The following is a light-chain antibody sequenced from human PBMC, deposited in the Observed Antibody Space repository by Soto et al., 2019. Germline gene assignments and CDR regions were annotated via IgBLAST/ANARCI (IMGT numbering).Light chain of an antibody. Sequence: EIVMTQSPATLSVSPGDRVTLSCRASQSVSNNLAWYQQKPGQAPRLLIYSASTMATGIPARFRGSASGTEFTLSISSLQSEDFAVYYCQQDNEWPLTFGGGTKVETK. V-gene: IGKV3-15*01. CDR3: QQDNEWPLT. CDR2: SAS. CDR1: QSVSNN. J-gene: IGKJ4*01.